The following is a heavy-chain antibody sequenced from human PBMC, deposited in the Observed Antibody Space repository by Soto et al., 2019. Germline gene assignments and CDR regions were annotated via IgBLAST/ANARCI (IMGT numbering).Heavy chain of an antibody. V-gene: IGHV1-69*01. CDR1: GGTLSDYA. CDR3: AVAAVREIMAQESSGMAV. Sequence: QVQLVQSGAEVTTPGSSVKGSCKASGGTLSDYAISWVRQAPGQGLEWMGGIMPTVDSANYAQNFQGRLAISADESTSIANLELSSLRSDDTAVYYCAVAAVREIMAQESSGMAVWGQGTTVIVSS. CDR2: IMPTVDSA. J-gene: IGHJ6*02. D-gene: IGHD3-10*01.